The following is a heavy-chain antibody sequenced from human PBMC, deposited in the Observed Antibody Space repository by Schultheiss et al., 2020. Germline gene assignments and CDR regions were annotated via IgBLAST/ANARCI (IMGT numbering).Heavy chain of an antibody. J-gene: IGHJ6*02. D-gene: IGHD3-16*01. Sequence: GGSLRLSCAASGFTFSSYAMSWVRQAPGKGLEWVSDISGSGGITYYADSVKGRFTISRDNSKNTLYLEMNSLRAEDTDVYYFAKGFGRYYYGMDVWGQGTTVTVSS. CDR1: GFTFSSYA. CDR2: ISGSGGIT. CDR3: AKGFGRYYYGMDV. V-gene: IGHV3-23*01.